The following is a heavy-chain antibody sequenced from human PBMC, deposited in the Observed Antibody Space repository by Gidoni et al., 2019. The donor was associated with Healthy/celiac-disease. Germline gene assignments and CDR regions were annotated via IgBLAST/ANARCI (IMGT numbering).Heavy chain of an antibody. CDR3: AHRFDFWSGYYVGFDY. Sequence: QITFPESCPPLLKPTSTLTLPCTFSGFSPRTNGVGVGWIRQPPGKALEWLALIYWDDDKRYSPSLKSRLTITKETYKNQVVLTMTNMDPVDTATYYCAHRFDFWSGYYVGFDYWGQGTLVTVSS. D-gene: IGHD3-3*01. V-gene: IGHV2-5*02. CDR1: GFSPRTNGVG. CDR2: IYWDDDK. J-gene: IGHJ4*02.